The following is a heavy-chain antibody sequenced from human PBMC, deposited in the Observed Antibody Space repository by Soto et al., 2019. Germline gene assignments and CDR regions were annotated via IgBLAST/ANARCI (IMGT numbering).Heavy chain of an antibody. CDR1: GGSITSSSYY. CDR3: ARAKAPLYSSSWYWFDP. J-gene: IGHJ5*02. CDR2: IYYSGST. D-gene: IGHD6-13*01. V-gene: IGHV4-39*07. Sequence: SETLSLTCTVSGGSITSSSYYWAWIRQPPGKGLEWIGSIYYSGSTYYNPSLKSRVTISVDTSKNQFSLKLSSVTAADTAVYYCARAKAPLYSSSWYWFDPWGQGTLVTVSS.